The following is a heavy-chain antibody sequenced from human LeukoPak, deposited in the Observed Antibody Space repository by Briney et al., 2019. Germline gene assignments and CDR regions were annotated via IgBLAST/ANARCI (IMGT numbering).Heavy chain of an antibody. V-gene: IGHV3-30*19. CDR1: GFTFSSYG. CDR3: ARVAAGCSGGSCSGFDY. Sequence: QSGGSLRLSCAASGFTFSSYGMHWVRQAPGKGLEWVAVISYDGSNKYYADSVKGRFTISRDSSKSTLYLQMNSLRAEDTAVYYCARVAAGCSGGSCSGFDYWGQGTLVTVSS. CDR2: ISYDGSNK. J-gene: IGHJ4*02. D-gene: IGHD2-15*01.